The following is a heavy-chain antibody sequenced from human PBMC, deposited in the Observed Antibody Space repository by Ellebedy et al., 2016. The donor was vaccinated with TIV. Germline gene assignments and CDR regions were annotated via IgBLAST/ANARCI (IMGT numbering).Heavy chain of an antibody. J-gene: IGHJ2*01. V-gene: IGHV1-3*01. D-gene: IGHD6-19*01. Sequence: AASVTVSCKASGYSFSSYAMHWLRQAPGQRLEWMGWIDAYSGNTKYSEKFQGRVSITRDTSAGTAFMELGRLRSEDTAVYYCSRDSGSGWYWYFELWGRGTLVTVST. CDR2: IDAYSGNT. CDR1: GYSFSSYA. CDR3: SRDSGSGWYWYFEL.